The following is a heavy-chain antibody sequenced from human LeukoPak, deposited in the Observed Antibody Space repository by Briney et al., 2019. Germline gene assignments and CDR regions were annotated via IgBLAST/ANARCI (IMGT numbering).Heavy chain of an antibody. Sequence: GGSLRLSCAASGFTFSDYYMSWIRQAPGKGLEWVSYISSSGSTIYYADSVRGRFTISRDNAKNSLYLQMNSLRAEDTAVYYCARDRLRIFGVVTYMFDYWGQGTLVTVSS. CDR3: ARDRLRIFGVVTYMFDY. D-gene: IGHD3-3*01. J-gene: IGHJ4*02. CDR2: ISSSGSTI. V-gene: IGHV3-11*01. CDR1: GFTFSDYY.